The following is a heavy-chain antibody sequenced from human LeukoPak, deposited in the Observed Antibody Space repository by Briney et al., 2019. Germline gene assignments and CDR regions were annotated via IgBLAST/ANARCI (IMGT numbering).Heavy chain of an antibody. Sequence: PSETLSLTCTVSGGSMRSYYWGWVRQPPGKGLEWIGTIFHSGSTYYNPSLKSRVIVSVDTSKNQFSLKLSSVTAADTAVYYCARHSQWGVIPWTFDIWGQGTTVTVSS. J-gene: IGHJ3*02. V-gene: IGHV4-38-2*02. CDR2: IFHSGST. D-gene: IGHD3-16*02. CDR1: GGSMRSYY. CDR3: ARHSQWGVIPWTFDI.